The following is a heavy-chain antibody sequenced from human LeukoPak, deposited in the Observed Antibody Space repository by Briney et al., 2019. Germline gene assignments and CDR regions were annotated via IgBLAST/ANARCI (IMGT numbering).Heavy chain of an antibody. CDR3: ARSSGWSHYYFDY. D-gene: IGHD6-19*01. V-gene: IGHV3-48*01. J-gene: IGHJ4*02. CDR1: GFTFSSYS. CDR2: IRSSSSTI. Sequence: GGSLRLSCAASGFTFSSYSMNWVRQAPGKGLEWVSYIRSSSSTIYYADSVKGRFTISRDNAKNSLYLQMNSLRAEDTAVYYCARSSGWSHYYFDYWGQGTLVTVSS.